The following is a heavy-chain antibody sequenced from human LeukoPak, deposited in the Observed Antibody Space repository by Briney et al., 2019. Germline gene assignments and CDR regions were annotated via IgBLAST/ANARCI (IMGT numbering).Heavy chain of an antibody. D-gene: IGHD3-16*02. CDR2: TNPKSGNT. V-gene: IGHV1-8*01. CDR1: GYTFTNSD. J-gene: IGHJ4*02. CDR3: ARLVIRTATAPEGGDY. Sequence: ASVKVSCKASGYTFTNSDINWVRQAAGQGLEWMGWTNPKSGNTGYAQKFQGRVTMTRDTSNSTAYMELSSLKSEDTAVYYCARLVIRTATAPEGGDYWGQGALVTVSS.